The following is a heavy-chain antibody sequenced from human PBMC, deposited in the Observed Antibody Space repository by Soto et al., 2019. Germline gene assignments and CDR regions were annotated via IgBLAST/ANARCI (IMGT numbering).Heavy chain of an antibody. V-gene: IGHV4-4*02. J-gene: IGHJ6*02. CDR1: GGSISSSNC. CDR2: IYHSGST. CDR3: ARVSGPYYYGMDV. Sequence: QVQLQESGPGLVKPSGTLSLTCAVSGGSISSSNCWSWVRQPPGKGLEWIGEIYHSGSTNFNPSLRSRVTISVDKSKNQFSLKLNSVTAAATAVYYCARVSGPYYYGMDVWGQGTTDTVTS.